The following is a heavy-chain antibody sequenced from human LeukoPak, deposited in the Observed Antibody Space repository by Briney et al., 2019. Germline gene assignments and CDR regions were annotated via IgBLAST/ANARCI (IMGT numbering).Heavy chain of an antibody. V-gene: IGHV4-39*01. D-gene: IGHD3-22*01. J-gene: IGHJ3*02. CDR2: IYYSGST. Sequence: SETLSLTCTVSGGSISSSSYYWGWIRQPPGKGLEWIGSIYYSGSTYYNPSLKSRVAISVDTSKNQFSLKLSSVTAADTAVYYCASGEGYYDSSGYYWNDAFDIWGQGTMVTVS. CDR1: GGSISSSSYY. CDR3: ASGEGYYDSSGYYWNDAFDI.